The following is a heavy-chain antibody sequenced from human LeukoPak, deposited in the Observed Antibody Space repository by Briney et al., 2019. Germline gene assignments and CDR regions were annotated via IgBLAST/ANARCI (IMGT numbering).Heavy chain of an antibody. CDR3: ARGGGDGYNLFDY. CDR2: INHSGST. Sequence: SETLSLTCAVYGGSFSGYYWSWIRQPPGKGLEWIGEINHSGSTNYNPSLKSRVTISVDTSKNQFSLKLSSVTAADTAVYYCARGGGDGYNLFDYWGQGTLVTASS. J-gene: IGHJ4*02. CDR1: GGSFSGYY. D-gene: IGHD5-24*01. V-gene: IGHV4-34*01.